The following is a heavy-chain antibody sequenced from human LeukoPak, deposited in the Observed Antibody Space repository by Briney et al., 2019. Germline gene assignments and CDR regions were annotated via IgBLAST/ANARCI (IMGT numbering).Heavy chain of an antibody. CDR2: INPSGGST. V-gene: IGHV1-46*01. CDR3: ARDMGYSSSWFSYYYYGMDV. CDR1: GYTFTSYY. J-gene: IGHJ6*02. D-gene: IGHD6-13*01. Sequence: ASVKVSCKASGYTFTSYYMHWVRQAPGQGLEWMGIINPSGGSTSYAQKFQGRVTTTRDTSTSTVYMELSSLRSEDTAVYYCARDMGYSSSWFSYYYYGMDVWGQGTTVTVSS.